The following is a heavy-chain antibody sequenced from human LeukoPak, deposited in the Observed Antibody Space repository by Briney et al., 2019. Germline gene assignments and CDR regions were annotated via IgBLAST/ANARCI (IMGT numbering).Heavy chain of an antibody. CDR1: GGSISSYY. V-gene: IGHV4-59*12. D-gene: IGHD3-22*01. CDR3: ARGATYYYDSRVFDY. CDR2: IYYSGST. Sequence: ASETLSLTCTVSGGSISSYYWSWIRQPPGKGLEWIGYIYYSGSTNYNPSLKSRVTISVDTSKNQFSLKLSSVTAADTAVYYCARGATYYYDSRVFDYWGQGTLVTVSS. J-gene: IGHJ4*02.